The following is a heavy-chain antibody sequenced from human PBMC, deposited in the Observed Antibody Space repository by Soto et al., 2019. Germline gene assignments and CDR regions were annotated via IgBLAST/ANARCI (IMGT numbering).Heavy chain of an antibody. CDR3: ARHYYYDSSYYYPTNTTLPLDY. CDR2: IYPGDSDI. Sequence: GESLKISCKGSGYSFTRHRIAWVRPVPGKGLEFMGVIYPGDSDIRYSPSFQGQVTISADKSISTAYLQWSSLKASDSAMYFCARHYYYDSSYYYPTNTTLPLDYWGQGTLVTVSS. CDR1: GYSFTRHR. D-gene: IGHD3-22*01. J-gene: IGHJ4*02. V-gene: IGHV5-51*01.